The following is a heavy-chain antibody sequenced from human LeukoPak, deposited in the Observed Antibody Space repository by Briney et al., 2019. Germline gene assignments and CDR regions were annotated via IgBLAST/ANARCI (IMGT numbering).Heavy chain of an antibody. CDR3: ARKGYSISWYSP. J-gene: IGHJ5*02. V-gene: IGHV4-39*07. Sequence: SETLSLTCTVSGDSISSSSYYWGWIRQPPGKGLEWIGSIYYSGSTSYNPSLKSRVTISLDTSKNQFSLKLTSVTAADTAVYYCARKGYSISWYSPWGQGTLVTISS. D-gene: IGHD6-13*01. CDR2: IYYSGST. CDR1: GDSISSSSYY.